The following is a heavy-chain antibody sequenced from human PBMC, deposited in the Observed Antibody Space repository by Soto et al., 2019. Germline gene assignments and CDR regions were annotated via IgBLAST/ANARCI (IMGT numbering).Heavy chain of an antibody. CDR1: GECISSYY. J-gene: IGHJ5*02. D-gene: IGHD1-7*01. CDR3: AGQRAYNWNYVNWFDT. Sequence: SDTLSLTSTASGECISSYYWSWIGQYPGKGLEWSGYIYYSGSTNYNPSLKSRVTISVDTSKNQFSLKLSSVSAADTAVYYCAGQRAYNWNYVNWFDTWGQGTLVPV. V-gene: IGHV4-59*07. CDR2: IYYSGST.